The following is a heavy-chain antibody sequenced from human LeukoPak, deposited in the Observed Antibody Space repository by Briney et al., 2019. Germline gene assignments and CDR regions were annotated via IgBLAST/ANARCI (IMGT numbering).Heavy chain of an antibody. CDR1: GFTFSSYA. CDR3: AKDDYYDTSGYRD. V-gene: IGHV3-23*01. Sequence: GGSLRLSCAASGFTFSSYAMSWVRQAPGKGLEWVSAITSSGGSTYYADSVKGRFTISRDNSKNTLYLQMNSLRAEDTAVYYCAKDDYYDTSGYRDWGQGTLVTVSS. D-gene: IGHD3-22*01. J-gene: IGHJ4*02. CDR2: ITSSGGST.